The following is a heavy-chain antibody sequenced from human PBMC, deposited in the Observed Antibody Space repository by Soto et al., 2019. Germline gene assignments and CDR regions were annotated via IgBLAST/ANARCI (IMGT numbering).Heavy chain of an antibody. Sequence: SETLSLTCTVSGDSIISGGYSWSWIRQPPRKGLEWIGYIYHTGSTSYSPSLKSRVTISVDKSKNQFPLSLNSVTAADTAIYYCARAHYGPSGYYFDSWGQGTLVTVSS. J-gene: IGHJ4*02. CDR3: ARAHYGPSGYYFDS. V-gene: IGHV4-30-2*01. CDR1: GDSIISGGYS. CDR2: IYHTGST. D-gene: IGHD3-22*01.